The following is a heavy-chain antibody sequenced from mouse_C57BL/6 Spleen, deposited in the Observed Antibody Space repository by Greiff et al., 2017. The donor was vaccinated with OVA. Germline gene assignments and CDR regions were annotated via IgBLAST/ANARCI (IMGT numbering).Heavy chain of an antibody. V-gene: IGHV14-4*01. CDR3: TYYGNSWFAY. CDR1: GFNIKDDY. D-gene: IGHD2-1*01. Sequence: EVKLMESGAELVRPGASVKLSCTASGFNIKDDYMHWVKQRPEQGLEWIGWIDPENGDTEYASKFQGKATITADTSSNTAYLQLSSLTSEDTAVYYCTYYGNSWFAYWGQGTLVTVSA. CDR2: IDPENGDT. J-gene: IGHJ3*01.